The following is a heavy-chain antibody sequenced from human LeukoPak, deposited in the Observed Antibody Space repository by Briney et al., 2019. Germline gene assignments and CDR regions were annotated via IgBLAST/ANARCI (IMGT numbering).Heavy chain of an antibody. CDR3: AKEHTIDGYRQIHY. CDR1: GFPFSSYA. D-gene: IGHD5-24*01. V-gene: IGHV3-30*02. CDR2: IRYDENTK. Sequence: PGGSLRLSCTASGFPFSSYAMQWVRQAPGKGLEWVACIRYDENTKYYADSVKGRFTVSRDNSKKTLFLQMNSLRADDTAVYYCAKEHTIDGYRQIHYWGQGPLVTVSS. J-gene: IGHJ4*02.